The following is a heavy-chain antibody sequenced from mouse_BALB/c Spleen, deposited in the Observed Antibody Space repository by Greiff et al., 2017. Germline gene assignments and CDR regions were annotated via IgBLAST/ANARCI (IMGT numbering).Heavy chain of an antibody. Sequence: QVQLQQPGAELVKPGASVKLSCKASGYTFTSYYMYWVKQRPGQGLEWIGGINPSNGGTNFNEKFKSKATLTVDKSSSTAYMQLSSLTSEDSAVYYCTRWGDGYFYAMDYWGQGTSVTVSS. CDR2: INPSNGGT. J-gene: IGHJ4*01. V-gene: IGHV1S81*02. CDR1: GYTFTSYY. CDR3: TRWGDGYFYAMDY. D-gene: IGHD2-3*01.